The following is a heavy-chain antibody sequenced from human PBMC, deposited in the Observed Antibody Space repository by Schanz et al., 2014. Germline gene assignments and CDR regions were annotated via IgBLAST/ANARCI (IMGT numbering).Heavy chain of an antibody. CDR1: GFTFSQYG. Sequence: QVFLAESGGGVVQPGRSLRLSCAASGFTFSQYGMHWVRQAPGKGLEWVSSIVGGGGRTYYADSVKGRFTISRDNSKDTLYLQMSGLTPEDTAVYYCARGPIPIQGVPMDFWGQGTLVTVSS. J-gene: IGHJ4*02. V-gene: IGHV3-NL1*01. CDR2: IVGGGGRT. CDR3: ARGPIPIQGVPMDF. D-gene: IGHD3-10*01.